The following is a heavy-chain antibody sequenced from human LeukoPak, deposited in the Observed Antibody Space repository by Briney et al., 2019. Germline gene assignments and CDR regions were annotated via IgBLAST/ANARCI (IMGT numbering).Heavy chain of an antibody. CDR1: GFALSSYG. J-gene: IGHJ4*02. V-gene: IGHV3-23*01. CDR3: AKALNYDFWSGYPNTEYYFDY. Sequence: GGSLGLSCAASGFALSSYGMSWGGRGPGKGLEWVSAISGSGGSTYYADSVKGRFTISRDNSKNTLYLQMNSLRAEDTAVYYCAKALNYDFWSGYPNTEYYFDYWGQGTLVTVSS. CDR2: ISGSGGST. D-gene: IGHD3-3*01.